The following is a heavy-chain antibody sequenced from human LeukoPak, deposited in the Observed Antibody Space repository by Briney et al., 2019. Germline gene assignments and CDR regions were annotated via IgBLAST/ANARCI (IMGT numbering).Heavy chain of an antibody. D-gene: IGHD3/OR15-3a*01. CDR2: IKQDGSET. Sequence: GGSLRLSCAASGFTFSTFWMNWVRQAPGKGLEWVANIKQDGSETYYVDSVKGRFTISRDNARNSLFLQMNSLTVEDTAVYYCAGGEVWTFRGWGQGTLVTVSS. J-gene: IGHJ4*02. V-gene: IGHV3-7*04. CDR3: AGGEVWTFRG. CDR1: GFTFSTFW.